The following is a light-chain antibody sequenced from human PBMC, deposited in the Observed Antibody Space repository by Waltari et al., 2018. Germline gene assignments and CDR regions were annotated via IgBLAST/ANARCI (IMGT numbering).Light chain of an antibody. V-gene: IGKV3-11*01. Sequence: EIVLTQSPATLSLSPGERATLSCRASQSVSSYLAWYQQKPGQAPSLLIDDASNRATGIPARFSGSGSGTDFTLTISSLEPEDFAVYYCQQRSNWPPLTFGGGTKVEIK. CDR3: QQRSNWPPLT. J-gene: IGKJ4*01. CDR2: DAS. CDR1: QSVSSY.